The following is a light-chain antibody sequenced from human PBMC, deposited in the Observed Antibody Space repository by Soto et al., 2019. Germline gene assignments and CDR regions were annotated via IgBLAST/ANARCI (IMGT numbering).Light chain of an antibody. CDR1: QSVSSN. V-gene: IGKV3-20*01. J-gene: IGKJ1*01. CDR3: QQYGSSPTT. CDR2: GAS. Sequence: EIVMTQSPATLSVSPGERATLSCRASQSVSSNLAWYQQKPGQAPRLLIYGASNRATGIPDRFSGSGSGTDFTLTISRLEPEDSAVYHCQQYGSSPTTFGQGTKVDIK.